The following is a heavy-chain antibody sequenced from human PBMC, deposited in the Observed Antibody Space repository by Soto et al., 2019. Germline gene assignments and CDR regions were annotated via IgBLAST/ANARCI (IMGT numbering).Heavy chain of an antibody. J-gene: IGHJ4*02. CDR1: GFTFDDYA. Sequence: EVQLVESGGGLVQPGRSLRLSCAASGFTFDDYAMHWVRQAPGKGLEGVSIISWNSGRIGYADSVKGRFTISRDNAKNSLYLQMNSLRAEDTALYYCAKDKWELSYYFDHWGQGTLVTVSS. CDR3: AKDKWELSYYFDH. CDR2: ISWNSGRI. D-gene: IGHD1-26*01. V-gene: IGHV3-9*01.